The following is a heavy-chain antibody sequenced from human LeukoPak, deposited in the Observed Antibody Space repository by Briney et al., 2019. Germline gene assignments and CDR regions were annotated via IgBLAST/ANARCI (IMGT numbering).Heavy chain of an antibody. CDR1: GFTFSSYA. D-gene: IGHD6-13*01. CDR2: ISGSGGST. Sequence: PGGSLRLSCAASGFTFSSYAMSWVRQAPGKGLEWVSAISGSGGSTYCADSVKGRFTISRDNSKNTLYLQMNSLRAEDTAVYYCAKDGVYSSSWYFYYYYGMDVWGQGTTVTVSS. J-gene: IGHJ6*02. V-gene: IGHV3-23*01. CDR3: AKDGVYSSSWYFYYYYGMDV.